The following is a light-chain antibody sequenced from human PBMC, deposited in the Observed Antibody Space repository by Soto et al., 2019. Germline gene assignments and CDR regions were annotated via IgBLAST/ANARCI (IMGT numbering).Light chain of an antibody. CDR2: DVS. Sequence: QSALTQPASVSGSPGQSITISCTGTSSDVGGYNFVSWYQHHPGKAPKLVIDDVSGRPSGVSNRVSGSKSGNTASLTISGLQTEDEADYYCSSYTASTTYVFGPGTKDTVL. V-gene: IGLV2-14*01. CDR3: SSYTASTTYV. J-gene: IGLJ1*01. CDR1: SSDVGGYNF.